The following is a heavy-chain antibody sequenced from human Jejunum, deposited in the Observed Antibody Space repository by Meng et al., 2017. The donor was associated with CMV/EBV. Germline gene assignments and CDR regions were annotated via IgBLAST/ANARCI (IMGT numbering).Heavy chain of an antibody. CDR1: GGSISSYY. V-gene: IGHV3-49*03. J-gene: IGHJ4*02. CDR2: IRSKAYGGTT. CDR3: TRASTASV. D-gene: IGHD2-2*01. Sequence: CTVSGGSISSYYWTWIRQPPGKGLEWVGFIRSKAYGGTTEYAASVKGRFTISRDDSKSIAHLQMSSLKTEDTAIYYCTRASTASVWGQGTLVTVSS.